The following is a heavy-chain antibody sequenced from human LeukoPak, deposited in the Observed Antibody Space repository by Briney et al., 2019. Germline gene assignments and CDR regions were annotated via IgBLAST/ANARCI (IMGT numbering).Heavy chain of an antibody. CDR2: IIPIFGTA. CDR1: GGTFSSYA. CDR3: ARDRLFGYYYDSSGADDAFDI. Sequence: SVKVSCKASGGTFSSYAISWVRQAPGQGLEWMGGIIPIFGTANYAQKFQGRVTITADKSTSTAYMELSSLRSEDTAVYYCARDRLFGYYYDSSGADDAFDIWGQGTMVTVSS. V-gene: IGHV1-69*06. D-gene: IGHD3-22*01. J-gene: IGHJ3*02.